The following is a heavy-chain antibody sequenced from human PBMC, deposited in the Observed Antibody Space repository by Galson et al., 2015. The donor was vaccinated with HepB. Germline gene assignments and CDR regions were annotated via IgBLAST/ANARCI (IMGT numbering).Heavy chain of an antibody. CDR3: AKSVRGGAATDYFDY. CDR2: ISGSGGRT. J-gene: IGHJ4*02. Sequence: SLRLSCAASGFTFSSYAMSWVRQAPGKGLEWVSAISGSGGRTYYADSVKGRFTISRDNSKNTLYLQMNSLRAEDTAVYYCAKSVRGGAATDYFDYWGQGTLVTVSS. D-gene: IGHD2-15*01. V-gene: IGHV3-23*01. CDR1: GFTFSSYA.